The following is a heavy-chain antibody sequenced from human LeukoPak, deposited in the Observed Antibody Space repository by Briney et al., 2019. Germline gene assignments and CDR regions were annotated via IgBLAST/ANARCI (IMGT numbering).Heavy chain of an antibody. J-gene: IGHJ3*02. D-gene: IGHD3-10*01. CDR3: ARVTTPGLWFGELLVNDAFDI. CDR2: IYTSGST. CDR1: GGSISSGSYY. V-gene: IGHV4-61*02. Sequence: SETLSLTCTVSGGSISSGSYYWSWIRQPAGKGLEWIGRIYTSGSTNYNPSLKSRVTMSVDTSKNQFSLKLSSVTAADTAVYYCARVTTPGLWFGELLVNDAFDIWGQGTMVTVSS.